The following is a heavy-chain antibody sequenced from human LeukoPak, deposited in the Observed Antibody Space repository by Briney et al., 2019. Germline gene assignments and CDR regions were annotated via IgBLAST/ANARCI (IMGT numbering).Heavy chain of an antibody. CDR3: ARETTLGPTSRMDV. D-gene: IGHD1-26*01. CDR1: GGSVSSGRYY. V-gene: IGHV4-61*02. CDR2: FYTSGST. Sequence: PSQTLSLTCSVSGGSVSSGRYYWTWIRQPAGKGLEWIGRFYTSGSTNYNPSLESRVTIPIDTSKNQFSLKLSSVTAADTAVYYCARETTLGPTSRMDVWGKGTTVTVSS. J-gene: IGHJ6*04.